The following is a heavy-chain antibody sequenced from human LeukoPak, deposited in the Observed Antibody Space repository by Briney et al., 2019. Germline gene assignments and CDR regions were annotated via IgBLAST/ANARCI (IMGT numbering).Heavy chain of an antibody. Sequence: ASVKVSCKVSGYTLTELSKHWVRQAPGKGLEWMGGFDPEDGETIYAQKFQGRVTMTEDTSTDTAYMELSSLRSEDTAVYYCVLLPGCSSTSCSPDYWGQGTLVTVSS. CDR1: GYTLTELS. CDR3: VLLPGCSSTSCSPDY. V-gene: IGHV1-24*01. J-gene: IGHJ4*02. CDR2: FDPEDGET. D-gene: IGHD2-2*01.